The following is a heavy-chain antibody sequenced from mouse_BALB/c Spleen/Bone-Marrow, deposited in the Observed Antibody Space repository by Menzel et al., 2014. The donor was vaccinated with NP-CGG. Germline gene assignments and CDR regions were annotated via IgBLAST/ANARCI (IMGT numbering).Heavy chain of an antibody. D-gene: IGHD1-2*01. J-gene: IGHJ3*01. V-gene: IGHV4-1*02. Sequence: EVQLVESGGGLVQPGGSLKLSCAASGFDFSRYWMSWVRQAPGKGLEWIGEINPDSSTINYTPSLKDKSIISRDNAKNTRYLQMSKGRSEDTALYYCGRQGYYGYCAYWGQGTLVTVSA. CDR3: GRQGYYGYCAY. CDR1: GFDFSRYW. CDR2: INPDSSTI.